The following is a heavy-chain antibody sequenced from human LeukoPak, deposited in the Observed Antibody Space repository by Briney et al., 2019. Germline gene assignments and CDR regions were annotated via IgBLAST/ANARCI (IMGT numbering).Heavy chain of an antibody. Sequence: GGSLRLSCAASGFTFSSYGMHWVRQAPGKGLEWVSGISWNSGSIGYADSVKGRFTISRDNAKNSLYLQMNSLRAEDTALYYCAKDMGIAVAGLFDYWGQGTLVTVSS. CDR1: GFTFSSYG. CDR2: ISWNSGSI. D-gene: IGHD6-19*01. J-gene: IGHJ4*02. CDR3: AKDMGIAVAGLFDY. V-gene: IGHV3-9*01.